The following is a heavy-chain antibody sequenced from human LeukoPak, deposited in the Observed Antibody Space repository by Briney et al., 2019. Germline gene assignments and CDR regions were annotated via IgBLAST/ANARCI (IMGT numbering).Heavy chain of an antibody. J-gene: IGHJ4*02. V-gene: IGHV4-4*02. CDR2: ISHSGST. Sequence: PSETLSLTCAVSGVSISSSNWWSWVRQPPGKGLEWIGEISHSGSTNYNPSLKSRVTMSVDTSKNQFSLKLSSVTAADTAVYYCARGYCSSTSCPWVDYWGQGTLVTVSS. CDR3: ARGYCSSTSCPWVDY. CDR1: GVSISSSNW. D-gene: IGHD2-2*01.